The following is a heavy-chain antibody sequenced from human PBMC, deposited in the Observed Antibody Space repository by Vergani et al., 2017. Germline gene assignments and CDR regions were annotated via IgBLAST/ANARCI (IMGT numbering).Heavy chain of an antibody. Sequence: QVQLVQSGAEVKKPGSSVKVSCKASGGTFSSYAISWVRQAPGQGLEWMGGIIPIFGTANYAQKFQGRVTITADESTITAYMELSRLRSEDTAVYYCAREKIEYSSSSAFQHWGQGTLVTVSS. V-gene: IGHV1-69*01. CDR1: GGTFSSYA. CDR3: AREKIEYSSSSAFQH. CDR2: IIPIFGTA. J-gene: IGHJ1*01. D-gene: IGHD6-6*01.